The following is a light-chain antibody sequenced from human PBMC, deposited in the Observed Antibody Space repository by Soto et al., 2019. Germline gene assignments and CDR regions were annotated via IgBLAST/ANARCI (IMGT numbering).Light chain of an antibody. CDR3: QQYGSSPPLT. Sequence: EIVLTQSPGTLSLSTGGRATLSCRASRSVSSSFLAWYQQKPGQAPRLLIYGASSRATGIPDRFSGSGSGTDFTLTISRLEPADFAVYYCQQYGSSPPLTFGGGTKVEIK. CDR1: RSVSSSF. CDR2: GAS. J-gene: IGKJ4*01. V-gene: IGKV3-20*01.